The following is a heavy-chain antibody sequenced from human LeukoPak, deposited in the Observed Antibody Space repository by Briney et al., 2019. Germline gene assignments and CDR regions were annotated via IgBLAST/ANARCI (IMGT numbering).Heavy chain of an antibody. CDR1: GGSISSYY. CDR2: IYYSGST. J-gene: IGHJ3*02. D-gene: IGHD3-22*01. CDR3: ARSLVTMIVVANDAFDI. Sequence: PSETLSLTCTVSGGSISSYYWSWIRQPPGKGLEWIGYIYYSGSTNYNPSLKSRVTISVDTSKNQFSLKLSSVTAADTAVYYCARSLVTMIVVANDAFDIWGQGTMVTVSS. V-gene: IGHV4-59*08.